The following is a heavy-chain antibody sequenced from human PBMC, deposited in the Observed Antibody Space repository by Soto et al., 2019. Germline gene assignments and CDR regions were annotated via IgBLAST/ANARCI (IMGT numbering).Heavy chain of an antibody. CDR1: GFTFRNYD. CDR3: AKGGPVLPAMALGDYYYYGLDV. CDR2: ISAAGDP. Sequence: PGGSLRLSCEASGFTFRNYDMHWVRQGTGKGLEWVSGISAAGDPDYADSVEGRFTISRENAQNTLYLQVNSLGAEDTAVYYCAKGGPVLPAMALGDYYYYGLDVWGQGTTVTV. V-gene: IGHV3-13*05. J-gene: IGHJ6*02. D-gene: IGHD5-18*01.